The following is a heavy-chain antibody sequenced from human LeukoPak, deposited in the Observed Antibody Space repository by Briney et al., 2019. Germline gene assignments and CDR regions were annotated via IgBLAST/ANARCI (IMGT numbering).Heavy chain of an antibody. CDR1: GFTFCSYA. J-gene: IGHJ4*02. CDR3: AKIECGYYVFDY. CDR2: ISGSGGGT. Sequence: GGSLRLSSAASGFTFCSYAMSWVRQAPGKGLEWVSAISGSGGGTSYTHSVKGRFTISRDSSKTTLYLQMTSLRAEDTAVYYCAKIECGYYVFDYWGQGALVTVSS. D-gene: IGHD4-17*01. V-gene: IGHV3-23*01.